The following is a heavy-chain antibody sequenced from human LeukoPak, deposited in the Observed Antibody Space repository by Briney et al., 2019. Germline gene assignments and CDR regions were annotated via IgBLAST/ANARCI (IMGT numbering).Heavy chain of an antibody. J-gene: IGHJ4*02. CDR3: ARDPSLRWYPAY. D-gene: IGHD4-23*01. V-gene: IGHV3-23*01. CDR2: ISGSGVDT. Sequence: PGGSLRLSCAASGFTFSYQAMTWVRQAPGKGLEWVSAISGSGVDTYYADSVKGRFTISRDNSKNTLYLQMNSLRAEDTAVYYCARDPSLRWYPAYWGQGTLVTVSS. CDR1: GFTFSYQA.